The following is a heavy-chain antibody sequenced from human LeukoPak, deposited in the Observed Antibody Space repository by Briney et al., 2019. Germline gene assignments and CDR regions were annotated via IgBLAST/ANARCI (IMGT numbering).Heavy chain of an antibody. CDR3: ARLTVTTEWFDP. CDR2: IYYSGST. D-gene: IGHD4-17*01. Sequence: PSETLSLTCTVSGGSISSSSYYWGWIRQPPGKGLEWIGCIYYSGSTYYNPSRKSRVTISVDTSKNQFSLKLSSVTAADTAVYYCARLTVTTEWFDPWGQGTLVTVSS. CDR1: GGSISSSSYY. V-gene: IGHV4-39*01. J-gene: IGHJ5*02.